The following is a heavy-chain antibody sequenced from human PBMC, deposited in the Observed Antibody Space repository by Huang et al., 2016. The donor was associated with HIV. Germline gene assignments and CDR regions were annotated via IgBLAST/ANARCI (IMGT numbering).Heavy chain of an antibody. CDR2: IGGNSGDI. CDR1: GFAFSQYA. J-gene: IGHJ4*02. Sequence: VQLVESGGGLVQPGWSLGVSCAACGFAFSQYAVHWVRQSRGKGLEWVSGIGGNSGDIVYAASVGGRFVISRDNAKKSLYLKMNGLRLEDTALYFCVIMDDYFDYWGQGVLVGVSS. D-gene: IGHD2-8*01. CDR3: VIMDDYFDY. V-gene: IGHV3-9*01.